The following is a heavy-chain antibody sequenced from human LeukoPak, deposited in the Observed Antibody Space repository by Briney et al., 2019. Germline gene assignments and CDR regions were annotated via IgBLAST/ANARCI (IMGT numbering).Heavy chain of an antibody. V-gene: IGHV3-21*01. CDR3: ARDRDNGMDV. CDR2: ISSSSSNI. CDR1: GFTLSSYI. Sequence: RGSLRLSCAASGFTLSSYIMNWVRQAPGKGLEGVSSISSSSSNIYYADSVKGRFTISRDNAKNSLFLQMNSLRAEDTAVYYCARDRDNGMDVWGQGTTVTVSS. J-gene: IGHJ6*02.